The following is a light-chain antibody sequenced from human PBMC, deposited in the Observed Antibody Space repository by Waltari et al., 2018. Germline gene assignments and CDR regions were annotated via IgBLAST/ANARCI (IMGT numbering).Light chain of an antibody. CDR1: RSNIGAGHG. J-gene: IGLJ3*02. CDR2: GNS. Sequence: QSVLTQPPSVSGAPGQRVTISCVGSRSNIGAGHGFHWSQQLPGTPPKLLIFGNSNRPSGFPERFSGSKSGTSASLAIIGLQAEDEAHYYCQSYDSSLSGSRVFGGGTKVAVL. V-gene: IGLV1-40*01. CDR3: QSYDSSLSGSRV.